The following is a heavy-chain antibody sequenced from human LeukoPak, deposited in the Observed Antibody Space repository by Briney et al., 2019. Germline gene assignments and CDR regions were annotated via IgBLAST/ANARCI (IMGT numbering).Heavy chain of an antibody. Sequence: GGSLRLACEASGFTFSDYYMSWIRQAPGKGLEWVSYISSSGSTIYYADPVKGRFTISRDNAKNSLYLQMNSLRAEDTAVYYCAGDVGIAARQDWFDPWGQGTLVTVSS. J-gene: IGHJ5*02. CDR1: GFTFSDYY. CDR2: ISSSGSTI. V-gene: IGHV3-11*01. D-gene: IGHD6-6*01. CDR3: AGDVGIAARQDWFDP.